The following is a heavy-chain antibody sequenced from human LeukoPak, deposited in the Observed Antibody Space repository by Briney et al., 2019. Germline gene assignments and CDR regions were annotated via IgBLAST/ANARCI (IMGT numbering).Heavy chain of an antibody. Sequence: ASVKVSCKAFGYTFTSNYMHWVRQAPGQGPEWMGVISPSGGSTTYAQKFQGRVTLTRDMSTSTDYLELSSLRSEDTAVYYCATDPRHCSNSNSCYNYWGQGTLVTVSS. CDR1: GYTFTSNY. CDR3: ATDPRHCSNSNSCYNY. J-gene: IGHJ4*02. V-gene: IGHV1-46*01. CDR2: ISPSGGST. D-gene: IGHD2-2*02.